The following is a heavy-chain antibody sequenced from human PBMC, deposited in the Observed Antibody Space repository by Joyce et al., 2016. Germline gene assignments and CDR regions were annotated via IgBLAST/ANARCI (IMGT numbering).Heavy chain of an antibody. Sequence: QVQLVESGGGVVQPGRSLRLSCAASGFTFSSYGMHWVRQAPGKGLEWVAFISYDVNNRYYADSVKSRFTISRDNSQNTLYLQMKSLRPEDTAVYYCAKDLRGIAVAGIDYWGQGTLVTVSS. D-gene: IGHD6-19*01. V-gene: IGHV3-30*18. CDR1: GFTFSSYG. CDR3: AKDLRGIAVAGIDY. CDR2: ISYDVNNR. J-gene: IGHJ4*02.